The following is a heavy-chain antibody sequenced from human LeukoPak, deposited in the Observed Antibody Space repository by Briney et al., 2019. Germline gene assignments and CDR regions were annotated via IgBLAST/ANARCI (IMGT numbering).Heavy chain of an antibody. Sequence: GGSLRLSCAASGFTFSSYSMNWVRQAPGKGLEWVSSISSSSSHIYYADSVKGRFTISRDNAKNSLYLQMNSLRAEDTAVYYCARDYSEYYYYYYMDVWGKGTTVTVSS. CDR3: ARDYSEYYYYYYMDV. D-gene: IGHD2-15*01. CDR2: ISSSSSHI. CDR1: GFTFSSYS. V-gene: IGHV3-21*01. J-gene: IGHJ6*03.